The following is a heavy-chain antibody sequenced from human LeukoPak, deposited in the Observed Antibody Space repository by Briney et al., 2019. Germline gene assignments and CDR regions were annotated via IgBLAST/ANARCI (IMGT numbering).Heavy chain of an antibody. J-gene: IGHJ4*02. CDR2: ISYDGSNK. CDR3: ARDLSIAITDTGY. Sequence: GRSLRLSCAASGFTFSSYAMHWVRQAPGKGPEWVAVISYDGSNKYYADSVKGRFTISRDNSKNTLYLQMNSLRAEDTAVYYCARDLSIAITDTGYWGQGTLVTVSS. CDR1: GFTFSSYA. D-gene: IGHD3-3*02. V-gene: IGHV3-30-3*01.